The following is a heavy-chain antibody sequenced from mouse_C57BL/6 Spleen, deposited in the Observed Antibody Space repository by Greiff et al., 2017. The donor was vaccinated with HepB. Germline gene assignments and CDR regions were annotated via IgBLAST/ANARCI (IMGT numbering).Heavy chain of an antibody. CDR3: ASTPYAMDY. J-gene: IGHJ4*01. V-gene: IGHV1-81*01. CDR1: GYTFTSSG. Sequence: VQLQQSGAELARPGASVKLSCKASGYTFTSSGISWVKQRTGQGLEWIGEIYPRSGNTYYNEKFKGKATLTADKSSSTAYMELRSLTSEDSAVYFCASTPYAMDYWGQGTSVTVSS. CDR2: IYPRSGNT.